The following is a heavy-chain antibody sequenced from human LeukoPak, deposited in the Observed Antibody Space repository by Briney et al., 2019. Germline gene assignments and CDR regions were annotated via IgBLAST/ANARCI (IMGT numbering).Heavy chain of an antibody. CDR3: AREKQLVKRYFDL. CDR1: GGAISSYY. CDR2: IYYSGST. D-gene: IGHD6-13*01. J-gene: IGHJ2*01. Sequence: SETLSLTCTVSGGAISSYYWSWVRQPPGKGLEWIGYIYYSGSTNYNPSLKSRVTISVDTSKNQFSLKLSSVTAADTAVYYCAREKQLVKRYFDLWGRGTLVTVSS. V-gene: IGHV4-59*01.